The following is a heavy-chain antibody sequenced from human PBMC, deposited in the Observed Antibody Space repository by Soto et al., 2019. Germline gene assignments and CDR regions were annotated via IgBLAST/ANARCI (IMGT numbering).Heavy chain of an antibody. Sequence: QVQLQESGPGLVKPSQTLSLTCTVSGGSISSGGYYWSWIRQHPGKGLEGIGYIYYSGSTYYNPCTHDNPPLMSRVTTSVDTSKNQFSLKLSSVTAADTAVYYCARDCSGGSCSYYHYYGMDVWGQGTTVTVSS. CDR3: ARDCSGGSCSYYHYYGMDV. V-gene: IGHV4-31*03. CDR2: IYYSGST. D-gene: IGHD2-15*01. CDR1: GGSISSGGYY. J-gene: IGHJ6*01.